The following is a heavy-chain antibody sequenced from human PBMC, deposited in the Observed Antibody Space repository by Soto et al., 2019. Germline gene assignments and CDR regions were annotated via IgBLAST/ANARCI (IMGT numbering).Heavy chain of an antibody. V-gene: IGHV1-24*01. J-gene: IGHJ4*02. CDR3: ATGSGSGTTRHPSFDY. Sequence: GASVKVSCKVSGYTLTELSMHWVRQAPGKGLEWMGGFDPEDGETIYAQKFQGRVTMTEDTSTDTAYMELSSLRSEDTAVYYCATGSGSGTTRHPSFDYWGQGTLVTVSS. CDR1: GYTLTELS. D-gene: IGHD1-1*01. CDR2: FDPEDGET.